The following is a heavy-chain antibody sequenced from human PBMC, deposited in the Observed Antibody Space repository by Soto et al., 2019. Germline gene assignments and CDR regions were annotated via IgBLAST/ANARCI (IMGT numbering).Heavy chain of an antibody. Sequence: PGESLKISCKGSGYSFTSYWISWVRQMPGKGLEWMGRIDPSDSYTNYSPSFQGHVTISADKSISTAYLQWSSLKASDTAMYYCARRRYSCSYEGGIYYYYGMDVWGQGTTVTVSS. CDR3: ARRRYSCSYEGGIYYYYGMDV. CDR1: GYSFTSYW. V-gene: IGHV5-10-1*01. CDR2: IDPSDSYT. J-gene: IGHJ6*02. D-gene: IGHD6-6*01.